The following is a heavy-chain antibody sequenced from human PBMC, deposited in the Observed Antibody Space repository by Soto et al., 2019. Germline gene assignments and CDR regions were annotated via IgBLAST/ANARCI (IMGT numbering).Heavy chain of an antibody. J-gene: IGHJ4*02. Sequence: EVQLLESGGGLVQPGGSLRLSCAASGFTFSSYAMSWVRQAPGKGLEWVSSISGSGGGTYYVDSVKGRFTISRDNSKNTLYLQMNSLRAEDTALYYCAKDVDYIPPNYFDYWGQGTLVTVSS. CDR3: AKDVDYIPPNYFDY. V-gene: IGHV3-23*01. D-gene: IGHD4-4*01. CDR2: ISGSGGGT. CDR1: GFTFSSYA.